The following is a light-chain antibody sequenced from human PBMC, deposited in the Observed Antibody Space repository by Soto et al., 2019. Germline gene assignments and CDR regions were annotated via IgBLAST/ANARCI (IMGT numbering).Light chain of an antibody. J-gene: IGKJ1*01. CDR3: QQFGGTLTWT. Sequence: EVLLTQTPGSLSLSPGGRATLYCSPSESVISSYLAWYQQKPGQAPRLLIYGAASRATGIPDRLSGSGSGTDFTLTISRLEPEDCAVYYCQQFGGTLTWTFGQGTKVDIK. V-gene: IGKV3-20*01. CDR2: GAA. CDR1: ESVISSY.